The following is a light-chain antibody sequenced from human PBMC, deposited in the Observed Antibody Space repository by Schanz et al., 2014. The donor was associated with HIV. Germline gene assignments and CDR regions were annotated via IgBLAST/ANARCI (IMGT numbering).Light chain of an antibody. V-gene: IGLV1-51*01. Sequence: QSVLTQPPSVSALPGQRVTISCSGGALNVGDNSVSWYQQFPGTAPKLLIFANYQRPSEIPDRFSGSKTGTSGTLAISGLQTGDEAGYYCATWDSALREVVFGGGTKLTVL. CDR1: ALNVGDNS. J-gene: IGLJ2*01. CDR3: ATWDSALREVV. CDR2: ANY.